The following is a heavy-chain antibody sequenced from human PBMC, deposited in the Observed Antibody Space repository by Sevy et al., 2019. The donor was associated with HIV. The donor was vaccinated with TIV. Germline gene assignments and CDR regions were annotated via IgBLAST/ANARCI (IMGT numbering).Heavy chain of an antibody. Sequence: GGYLRLSCVASGFALSSYWMNWVRQAPGKGLEWVANIKQDGSEKYYVDSVKGRFTISRDNAKNSLYLQMNSLRAEDTAVYYCMTTVTTVDYWGQGTLVTVSS. D-gene: IGHD4-17*01. J-gene: IGHJ4*02. CDR1: GFALSSYW. CDR3: MTTVTTVDY. V-gene: IGHV3-7*01. CDR2: IKQDGSEK.